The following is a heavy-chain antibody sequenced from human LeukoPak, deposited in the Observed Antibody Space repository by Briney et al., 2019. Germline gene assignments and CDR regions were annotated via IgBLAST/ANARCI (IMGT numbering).Heavy chain of an antibody. CDR3: AKELDTMFFDY. D-gene: IGHD3-10*02. CDR2: AGWAGGTT. CDR1: GFNFDRYT. Sequence: GGSLRLSCATSGFNFDRYTIHWVRQAPGKGLGWVSLAGWAGGTTFYSDSVRGRFTISRDSGRKSVYLQMNSLTTDDTAFYSCAKELDTMFFDYWGQGALVTVSS. V-gene: IGHV3-43*01. J-gene: IGHJ4*02.